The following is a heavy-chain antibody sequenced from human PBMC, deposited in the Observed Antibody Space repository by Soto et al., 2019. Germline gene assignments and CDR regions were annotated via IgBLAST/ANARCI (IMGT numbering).Heavy chain of an antibody. CDR2: FYYTGGT. Sequence: PSETLSLTCTVSGASISSSRSYWGWVRQPPGKGLEWIVSFYYTGGTYSTYYNPSLKSRVTFSVDTSKRQFSLNLRSVTAADAAVYYCASPRQGDYDFLSGYYALDYWGQGTLVTVSS. J-gene: IGHJ4*02. D-gene: IGHD3-3*01. CDR1: GASISSSRSY. V-gene: IGHV4-39*01. CDR3: ASPRQGDYDFLSGYYALDY.